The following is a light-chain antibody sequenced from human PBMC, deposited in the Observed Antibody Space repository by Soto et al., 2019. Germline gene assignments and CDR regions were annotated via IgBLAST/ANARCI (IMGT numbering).Light chain of an antibody. CDR1: SSDVGGYNY. V-gene: IGLV2-14*01. Sequence: QSALTQPASVSGSPGQSITISCTGTSSDVGGYNYVSWYQQHSGKAPKLMIYEVSNRPSGVSNRFSGSKSGNTASLTISGLQAEDEADYYCLSYTTSSSYVFGTGTKVTVL. CDR3: LSYTTSSSYV. CDR2: EVS. J-gene: IGLJ1*01.